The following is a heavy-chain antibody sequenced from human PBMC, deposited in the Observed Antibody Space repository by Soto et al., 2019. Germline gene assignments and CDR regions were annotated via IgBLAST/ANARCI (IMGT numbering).Heavy chain of an antibody. V-gene: IGHV1-69*01. D-gene: IGHD6-6*01. CDR1: GGTFSSYA. J-gene: IGHJ6*02. CDR2: SIPIFGTA. Sequence: QVQLVQSGAEVKKPGSSVKVSCKASGGTFSSYAISWVRQATGQGLEWMGGSIPIFGTANYAQKFQGRVTITADESTSAASMGLSSLSSEDKAVYYCARAWDYSSSSSAPYYSYGMDVWGQGTTVTVSS. CDR3: ARAWDYSSSSSAPYYSYGMDV.